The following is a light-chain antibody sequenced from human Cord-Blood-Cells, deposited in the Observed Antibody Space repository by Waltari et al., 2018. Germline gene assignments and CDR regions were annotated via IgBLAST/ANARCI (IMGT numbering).Light chain of an antibody. CDR3: QSYDSSNQV. J-gene: IGLJ3*02. CDR1: SGSIASNT. Sequence: NFMLTQPHSVSESPGKTVTISCTGSSGSIASNTVQWYQQRPGSAPTTVIYEDNQRPSGVPDRFSGSIDSSSNSASLTISGLKTEDEADYYCQSYDSSNQVFGGGTKLTVL. CDR2: EDN. V-gene: IGLV6-57*02.